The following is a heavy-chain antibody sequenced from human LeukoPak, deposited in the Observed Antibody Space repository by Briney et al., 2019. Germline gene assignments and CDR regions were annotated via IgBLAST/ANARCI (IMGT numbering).Heavy chain of an antibody. CDR1: GFAFSSLS. D-gene: IGHD3-3*01. CDR3: AKLKGSYYDFWSGPLDY. J-gene: IGHJ4*02. V-gene: IGHV3-30*18. CDR2: TSYDGSNK. Sequence: GGSLRLSCVASGFAFSSLSMSWVRQAPGKGLEWVAVTSYDGSNKYYADSVKGRFTISRDNSKNTLYLQMNSLRAEDTAVYYCAKLKGSYYDFWSGPLDYWGQGTLVTVSS.